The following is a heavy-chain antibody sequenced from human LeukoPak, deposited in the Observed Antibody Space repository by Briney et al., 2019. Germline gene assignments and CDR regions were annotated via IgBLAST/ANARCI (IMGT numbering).Heavy chain of an antibody. Sequence: ASVKVSCKASGYTFTSYGISWVRQAPGHGLEWMGWISAYNGNTNYAQKLQGRVTMTTDTSTSTAYMELRSLRSDDTAVYYCARASRSTVTTYNWFDPWGQGTLVTVSS. CDR2: ISAYNGNT. J-gene: IGHJ5*02. V-gene: IGHV1-18*01. D-gene: IGHD4-17*01. CDR3: ARASRSTVTTYNWFDP. CDR1: GYTFTSYG.